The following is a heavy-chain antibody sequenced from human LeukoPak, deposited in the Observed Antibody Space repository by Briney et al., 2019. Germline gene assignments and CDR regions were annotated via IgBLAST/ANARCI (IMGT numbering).Heavy chain of an antibody. CDR1: GYTFTSYD. CDR3: VRQYSGYESLYFDS. D-gene: IGHD5-12*01. J-gene: IGHJ4*02. V-gene: IGHV7-4-1*02. Sequence: GASVKVSCKASGYTFTSYDINWVRQATGQGLEWMGWINTYTGTPTYAQGFTGRFVFSLDSSVSTAYLQISSLKAEDIAVYYCVRQYSGYESLYFDSWGQGTLVTVSS. CDR2: INTYTGTP.